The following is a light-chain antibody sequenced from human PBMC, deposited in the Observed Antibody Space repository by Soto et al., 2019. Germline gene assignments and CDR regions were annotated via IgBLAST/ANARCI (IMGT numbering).Light chain of an antibody. CDR2: DVS. CDR3: LKDYNYPLT. J-gene: IGKJ4*01. CDR1: QSISSY. V-gene: IGKV1-39*02. Sequence: DIQMTQSPSSLSASVGDRVTITCRASQSISSYLNWYQQKPGKAPKLLIYDVSNLQSGVPSRFSGSGSGTDFNLTISRLNPEDFATYYCLKDYNYPLTFGGGTKLDIK.